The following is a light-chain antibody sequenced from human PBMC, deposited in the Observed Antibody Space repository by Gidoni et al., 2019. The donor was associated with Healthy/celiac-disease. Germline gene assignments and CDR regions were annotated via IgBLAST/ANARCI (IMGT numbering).Light chain of an antibody. CDR1: QSVSSSY. CDR3: QQYGSSQWT. V-gene: IGKV3-20*01. Sequence: EIVLTQSPGTLSLSPGDRATLSCRASQSVSSSYLAWYQQKPGQDPRLLIYGASNRATGIPDRFSGSGSGTDFPLTLSRLEPEDFAVYYCQQYGSSQWTFGQGTKVEIK. CDR2: GAS. J-gene: IGKJ1*01.